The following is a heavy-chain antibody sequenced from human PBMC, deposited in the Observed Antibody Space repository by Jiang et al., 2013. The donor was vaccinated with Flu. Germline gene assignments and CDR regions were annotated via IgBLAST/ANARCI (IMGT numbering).Heavy chain of an antibody. D-gene: IGHD6-6*01. CDR1: GGSLSGYY. CDR3: ARESIAARLDY. CDR2: INHSGST. J-gene: IGHJ4*02. V-gene: IGHV4-34*01. Sequence: LLKPSETLSLTCAVFGGSLSGYYWNWIRQPPGKGLEWIGEINHSGSTNYNPSLKSRVTISVDTSKNQFSLKLSSVTAADTAVYYCARESIAARLDYWGQGTLVTVSS.